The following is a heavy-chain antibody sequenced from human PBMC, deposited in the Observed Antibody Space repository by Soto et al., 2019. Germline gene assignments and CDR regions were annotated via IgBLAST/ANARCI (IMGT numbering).Heavy chain of an antibody. Sequence: ASVKVACKASGYTFTGYAMHWVRQAPGLRLEWMGWINAGNGNTKYSQIFQGRVTITRETSASTAYMELSSLRSEDTAVYYCARDGCSGGSCTPLGYWRQGTLVTVSS. J-gene: IGHJ4*02. CDR3: ARDGCSGGSCTPLGY. CDR1: GYTFTGYA. CDR2: INAGNGNT. D-gene: IGHD2-15*01. V-gene: IGHV1-3*01.